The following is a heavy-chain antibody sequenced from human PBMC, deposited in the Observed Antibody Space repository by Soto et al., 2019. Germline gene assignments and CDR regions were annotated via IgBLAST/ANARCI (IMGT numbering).Heavy chain of an antibody. J-gene: IGHJ4*02. CDR2: ISNSDYTT. Sequence: QVHLVASGGGLVKPGGSLRLSCVASGITLSDNYMTWIRQAPGKGLEWLSYISNSDYTTYYADSVKGRFNISRDNAKNSLYLQLNGLRVEDTAVYYCASGKWSLDYWGQGILVTVSS. CDR3: ASGKWSLDY. V-gene: IGHV3-11*01. D-gene: IGHD2-8*01. CDR1: GITLSDNY.